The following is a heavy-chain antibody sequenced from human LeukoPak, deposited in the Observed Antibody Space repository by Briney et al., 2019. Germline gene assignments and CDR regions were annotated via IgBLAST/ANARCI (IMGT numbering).Heavy chain of an antibody. Sequence: GGSLRLSCAASGFPFTSGFTFSDSYMSWIRQAPGKGLEWVSYISSTSTYTKYADSVKGRFTISRDNANNSVYLQMNSLRADDTAIYYCARGGTGAFDYWGQGTLVTVSS. J-gene: IGHJ4*02. CDR2: ISSTSTYT. CDR1: GFPFTSGFTFSDSY. CDR3: ARGGTGAFDY. V-gene: IGHV3-11*06. D-gene: IGHD2-8*02.